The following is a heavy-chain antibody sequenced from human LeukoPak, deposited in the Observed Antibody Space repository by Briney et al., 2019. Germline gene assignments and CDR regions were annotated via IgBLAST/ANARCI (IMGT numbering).Heavy chain of an antibody. CDR2: ISSSSSYI. CDR3: ARADSTSLVVPPNWFDP. CDR1: GFTFSSYS. V-gene: IGHV3-21*01. Sequence: GGSLRLSCAASGFTFSSYSMNWVRQAPGKGLEWVSSISSSSSYIYYADSVKGRFTISRDNAKNSLYLQMNSLRAEDTAVYYCARADSTSLVVPPNWFDPWGQGTLVTVSS. J-gene: IGHJ5*02. D-gene: IGHD2-2*01.